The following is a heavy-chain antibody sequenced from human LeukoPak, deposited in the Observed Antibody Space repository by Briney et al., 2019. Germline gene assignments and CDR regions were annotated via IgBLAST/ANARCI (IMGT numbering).Heavy chain of an antibody. Sequence: GGSLRLSCAASGFTVSSNYMSWVRQAPGKGLEWVAVISYDGSNKYYADSVKGRFTISRDNSKNTLYLQMNSLRAEDTAVYYCAKDPQGYSGYDYAFDIWGQGTMVTVSS. V-gene: IGHV3-30*18. J-gene: IGHJ3*02. CDR3: AKDPQGYSGYDYAFDI. CDR2: ISYDGSNK. D-gene: IGHD5-12*01. CDR1: GFTVSSNY.